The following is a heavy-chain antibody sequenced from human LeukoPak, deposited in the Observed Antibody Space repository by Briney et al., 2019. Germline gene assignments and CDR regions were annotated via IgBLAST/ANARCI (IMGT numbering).Heavy chain of an antibody. CDR2: FDPEDGET. J-gene: IGHJ4*02. CDR3: ARVAYYDSGVYPFDY. CDR1: GYTLTELS. Sequence: ASVKVSCKVSGYTLTELSMHWVRQAPGKGLEWMGGFDPEDGETIYAQKFQGRVTMTRDTSTSTLYMELSSLRSEDTAVYFCARVAYYDSGVYPFDYWGQGTLVTVSS. D-gene: IGHD3-22*01. V-gene: IGHV1-24*01.